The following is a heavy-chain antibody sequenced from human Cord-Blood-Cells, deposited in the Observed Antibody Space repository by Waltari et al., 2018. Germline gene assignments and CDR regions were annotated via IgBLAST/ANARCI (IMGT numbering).Heavy chain of an antibody. D-gene: IGHD5-12*01. CDR2: IYHSGST. V-gene: IGHV4-38-2*01. CDR1: GYSISSGYY. CDR3: ARIRRDGYNYYFDY. J-gene: IGHJ4*02. Sequence: QVQLQESGPGLVKPSETLSLTCAVSGYSISSGYYWGWIRQPPGKGLEWIGSIYHSGSTYYNPSLKSRVPISVDTSKNQFSLKLSSVTAADTAVYYCARIRRDGYNYYFDYWGQGTLVTVSS.